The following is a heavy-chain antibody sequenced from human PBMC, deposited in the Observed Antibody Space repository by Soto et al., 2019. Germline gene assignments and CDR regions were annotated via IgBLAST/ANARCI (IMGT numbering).Heavy chain of an antibody. CDR1: GLTFSTYN. Sequence: PGGSLRLSCEGSGLTFSTYNMDWVRQAPGKGLEWVSYITNTGGTIYYADSVRGRFTISRDNAKNTLFLQMNSLRDDDTAVYYCARDGNRGFDMDVWGQGTTVTVSS. CDR2: ITNTGGTI. V-gene: IGHV3-48*02. J-gene: IGHJ6*02. CDR3: ARDGNRGFDMDV.